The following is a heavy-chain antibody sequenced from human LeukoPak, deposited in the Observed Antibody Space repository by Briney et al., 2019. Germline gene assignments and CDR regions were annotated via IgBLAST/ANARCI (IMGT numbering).Heavy chain of an antibody. CDR2: IYYSGST. Sequence: SETLSLTCTVSGGSISSSSYYWGWIRQPPGKGLEWIGSIYYSGSTYYNPSLKSQVTISVDTSKNQFSLKGSSVTAADTAVYYCASRSAVAGIDYFDLWGQGTLVTVSS. J-gene: IGHJ4*02. CDR1: GGSISSSSYY. CDR3: ASRSAVAGIDYFDL. D-gene: IGHD6-19*01. V-gene: IGHV4-39*01.